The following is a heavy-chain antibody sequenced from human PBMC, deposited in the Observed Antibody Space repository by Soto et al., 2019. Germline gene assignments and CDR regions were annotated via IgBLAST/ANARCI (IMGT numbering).Heavy chain of an antibody. CDR3: AKEGAIAAPEGYFDS. CDR2: IIGSGSST. Sequence: EVRLLESGGGLVQPGGSLRLSCVASGFTFTNYAMSRVRQAPGKGLEWVSAIIGSGSSTYYADSVKGRFTISRDNSKNTLYLQMNSLRAEDTAVFYCAKEGAIAAPEGYFDSWGQGTLVTVSS. J-gene: IGHJ4*02. CDR1: GFTFTNYA. V-gene: IGHV3-23*01. D-gene: IGHD6-13*01.